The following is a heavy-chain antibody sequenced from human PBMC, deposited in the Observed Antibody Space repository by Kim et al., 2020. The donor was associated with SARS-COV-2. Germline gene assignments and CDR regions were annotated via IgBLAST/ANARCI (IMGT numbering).Heavy chain of an antibody. D-gene: IGHD2-21*01. V-gene: IGHV4-59*08. CDR2: IYYSGST. Sequence: SETLSLTCTVSGGSISSYYWSWIRQPPGKGLEWIGYIYYSGSTNYNPSLKSRVTISVDTSKNQFSLKLSSVTAADTAVYYCARHVLVWSWSGLSFDYWGQGTLVTVSS. CDR1: GGSISSYY. CDR3: ARHVLVWSWSGLSFDY. J-gene: IGHJ4*02.